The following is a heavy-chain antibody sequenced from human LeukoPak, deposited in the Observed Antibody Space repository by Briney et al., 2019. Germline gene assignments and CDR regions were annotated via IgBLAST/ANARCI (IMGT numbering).Heavy chain of an antibody. CDR3: AKGLEGRRLAEPWFDP. CDR2: ISGSGGST. D-gene: IGHD1-14*01. CDR1: GFTFSSYA. J-gene: IGHJ5*02. V-gene: IGHV3-23*01. Sequence: PGGSLRLSCAASGFTFSSYAMSWVRQAPGKGLEWVSAISGSGGSTYYADSVKGRFTISRDNSKNTLYLQMNSLRAEDTAVYYCAKGLEGRRLAEPWFDPWGQGTLVTVSS.